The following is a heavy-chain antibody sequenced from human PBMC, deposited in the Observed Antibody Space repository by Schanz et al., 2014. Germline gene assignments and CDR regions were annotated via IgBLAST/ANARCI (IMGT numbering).Heavy chain of an antibody. CDR1: GYTFTGYY. D-gene: IGHD6-13*01. V-gene: IGHV1-3*01. J-gene: IGHJ4*02. CDR2: INAANGNT. CDR3: ARSGSSNWYCFDY. Sequence: VQLVQSGAEVKRPGASVRVSCKASGYTFTGYYMHWVRQAPGQGLEWMGWINAANGNTRYSQKFQGRVTITRDTLASTAYMEVSSLRSEDTAVYYCARSGSSNWYCFDYWGQGTLVTVSS.